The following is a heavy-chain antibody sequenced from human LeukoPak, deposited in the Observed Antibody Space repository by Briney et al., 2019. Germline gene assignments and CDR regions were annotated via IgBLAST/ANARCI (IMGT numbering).Heavy chain of an antibody. Sequence: SETLSLTCTVSGGSISSGDYYWSWIRQPPGKGLEWSGYIYYSGSTYYNPSLKSRVTISVDTSKNQFSLKLSSVTATDTAVYYWAKTTVTTSGILFDYWGQGTLVTVSS. J-gene: IGHJ4*02. D-gene: IGHD4-17*01. CDR1: GGSISSGDYY. CDR2: IYYSGST. V-gene: IGHV4-30-4*08. CDR3: AKTTVTTSGILFDY.